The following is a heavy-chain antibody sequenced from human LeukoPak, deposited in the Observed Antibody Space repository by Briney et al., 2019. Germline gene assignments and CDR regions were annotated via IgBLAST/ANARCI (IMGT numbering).Heavy chain of an antibody. CDR3: VRHMKYYYYYMDV. Sequence: SETLSLTCTVSGGSISSSDSSYWGWIRQPPGKGLAWIGSVYYSGSTYYNPALNSRVNTSVDTSKNQFSLKLSSVTAADTAVYYCVRHMKYYYYYMDVWGKGTTVTVSS. D-gene: IGHD3-16*01. CDR2: VYYSGST. CDR1: GGSISSSDSSY. V-gene: IGHV4-39*01. J-gene: IGHJ6*03.